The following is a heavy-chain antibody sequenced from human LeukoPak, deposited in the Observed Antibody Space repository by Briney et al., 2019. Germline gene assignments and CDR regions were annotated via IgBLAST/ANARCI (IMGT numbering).Heavy chain of an antibody. J-gene: IGHJ1*01. V-gene: IGHV4-34*01. CDR1: GGSFSGYY. D-gene: IGHD6-6*01. Sequence: SETLSLTCAVYGGSFSGYYWSWIRQPPGKGLEWIGEINHSGSTNYNPSLKSRVTISVDTSKNQFSLKLSSVTAADTAVYYCAGAAPPGYFQHWGQGTLATVSS. CDR2: INHSGST. CDR3: AGAAPPGYFQH.